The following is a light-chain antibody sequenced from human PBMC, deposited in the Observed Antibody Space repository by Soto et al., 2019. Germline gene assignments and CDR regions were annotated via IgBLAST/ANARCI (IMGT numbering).Light chain of an antibody. J-gene: IGKJ4*01. CDR2: GAS. V-gene: IGKV3-15*01. CDR1: QSVSSN. Sequence: IVMTQSPATLSVSPGERATLSCRASQSVSSNLAWYQQKPGQAPRLLIYGASTRATGIPARFSGSGSGTEFTHTISSLQSEDFAVYYCQQYNSWPLTFGGGTKV. CDR3: QQYNSWPLT.